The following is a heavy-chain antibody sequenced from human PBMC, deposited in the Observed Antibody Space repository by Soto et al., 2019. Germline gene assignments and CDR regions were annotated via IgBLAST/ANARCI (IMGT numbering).Heavy chain of an antibody. CDR2: ISGSGGST. D-gene: IGHD3-16*01. J-gene: IGHJ3*02. Sequence: GGSLRLSCAASGFTFSSYAMSWVRQAPGKGLEWVSAISGSGGSTYYADSVKGRFTISRDNSKNTLYLQMNSLRAEDTAVYYCAKDRWGQPDAPDAFDIWGQGTMVTVSS. V-gene: IGHV3-23*01. CDR3: AKDRWGQPDAPDAFDI. CDR1: GFTFSSYA.